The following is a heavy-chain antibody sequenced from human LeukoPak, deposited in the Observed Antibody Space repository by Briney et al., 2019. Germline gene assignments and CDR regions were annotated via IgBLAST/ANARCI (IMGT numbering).Heavy chain of an antibody. CDR1: GGSISSYY. Sequence: SETLSLTCTVSGGSISSYYWNWIRQAPGEGLEWIGYVYYTGNTNYNPSLENRVTISLDTSKKQFSLRLSSVTAADTAIYYCVNSHSVGWYPFDYWRQGMLVTVSS. CDR3: VNSHSVGWYPFDY. CDR2: VYYTGNT. V-gene: IGHV4-59*08. D-gene: IGHD6-19*01. J-gene: IGHJ4*02.